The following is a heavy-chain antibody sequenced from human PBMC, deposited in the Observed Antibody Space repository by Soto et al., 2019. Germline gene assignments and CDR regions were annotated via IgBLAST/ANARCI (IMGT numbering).Heavy chain of an antibody. J-gene: IGHJ6*02. D-gene: IGHD4-17*01. CDR3: ARHGNTVTTGYYYGMDV. V-gene: IGHV4-39*01. Sequence: XETLSLTCTVSGSSISSSNYYWGWIRQPPGRGLEWIGTMYYSGRTYYNPSLKSRVTTSVDTSKNQFSLKLSAVTATDTAVYYCARHGNTVTTGYYYGMDVWGQGTTVTVSS. CDR1: GSSISSSNYY. CDR2: MYYSGRT.